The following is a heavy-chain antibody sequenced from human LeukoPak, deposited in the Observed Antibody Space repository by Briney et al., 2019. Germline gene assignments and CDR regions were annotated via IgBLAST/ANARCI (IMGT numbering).Heavy chain of an antibody. V-gene: IGHV1-2*02. CDR3: ARDWYDNSDAFDI. CDR2: INPNSGGT. D-gene: IGHD3-9*01. CDR1: GYTFTGYY. J-gene: IGHJ3*02. Sequence: GASVKVSCKASGYTFTGYYMHWVRQAPGQGLEWMGWINPNSGGTNYAQKFQGRVTMTRDTSISTAYMELSRLRSDDTAVYYCARDWYDNSDAFDIWGQGTMVIVSS.